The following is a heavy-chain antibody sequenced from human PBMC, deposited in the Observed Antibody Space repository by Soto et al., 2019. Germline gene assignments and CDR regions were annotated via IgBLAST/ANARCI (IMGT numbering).Heavy chain of an antibody. D-gene: IGHD3-10*01. CDR3: AKDIKVRGVIALAAFDI. Sequence: GGSLRLSCAASGFTFDDYAMHWVRQAPGKGLEWVSGISWNSGSIGYADSVKGRFTISRDNAKNSLYLQMNSLRAEDTALYYCAKDIKVRGVIALAAFDIWGQGTMVTVSS. V-gene: IGHV3-9*01. CDR1: GFTFDDYA. CDR2: ISWNSGSI. J-gene: IGHJ3*02.